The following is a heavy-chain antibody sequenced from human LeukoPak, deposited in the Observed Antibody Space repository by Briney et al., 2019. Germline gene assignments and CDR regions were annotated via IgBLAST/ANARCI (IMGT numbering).Heavy chain of an antibody. D-gene: IGHD3-16*01. J-gene: IGHJ4*02. CDR1: GDSISSFY. V-gene: IGHV4-4*07. CDR2: IYTSGST. Sequence: PSETLSLTCTVSGDSISSFYWSWIRQPAGKGLQWIGRIYTSGSTNYNPSLKSRVTMSVDTSKNQFSLKLSSVTAADTAVYYCARDLSLPAGGGFDYWGQGTLVTVSS. CDR3: ARDLSLPAGGGFDY.